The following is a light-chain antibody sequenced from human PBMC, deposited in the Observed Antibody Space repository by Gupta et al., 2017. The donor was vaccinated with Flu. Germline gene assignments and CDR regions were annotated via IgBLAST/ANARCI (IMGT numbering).Light chain of an antibody. CDR2: EVS. Sequence: QSALTQPASASGSPGPTNTISCTGTSSDIGAYNYVSWYQHHPGKAPNLMIYEVSHRPSGVSDRFSGSKSGTTASLAISGRQAGDEADYYCTSYTGSRTVVFGGGTKVTVL. J-gene: IGLJ3*02. CDR1: SSDIGAYNY. V-gene: IGLV2-14*01. CDR3: TSYTGSRTVV.